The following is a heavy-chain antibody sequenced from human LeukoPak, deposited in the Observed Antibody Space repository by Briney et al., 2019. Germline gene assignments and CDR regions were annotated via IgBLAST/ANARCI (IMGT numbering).Heavy chain of an antibody. V-gene: IGHV3-7*03. CDR3: AREGTFGGYRASGDH. J-gene: IGHJ4*02. D-gene: IGHD5-12*01. CDR1: GFTFSTYW. CDR2: IKQDGSQK. Sequence: PGGSLRLSCEASGFTFSTYWMKWVRQAPGKGLEWVANIKQDGSQKYYVDSVKGRFIISRDNAKNSLYLQMNSVRAEDTAVYYCAREGTFGGYRASGDHWGQGALVTVSS.